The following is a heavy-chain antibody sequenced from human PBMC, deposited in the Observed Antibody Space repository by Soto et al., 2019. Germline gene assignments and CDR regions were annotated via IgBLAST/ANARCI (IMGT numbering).Heavy chain of an antibody. J-gene: IGHJ5*02. CDR3: ARDYNGSGSYPFDP. Sequence: QVQLQESGPGLVKPSQTLSLTCTVSGGSISSGGYYWSWIRQHPGKGLEWIGYIYYSGSTYYNPSPKSRVTISVDTAKNQFSLKLSSVTAADTAVYYCARDYNGSGSYPFDPWGQGTLVTVSS. CDR1: GGSISSGGYY. CDR2: IYYSGST. V-gene: IGHV4-31*03. D-gene: IGHD3-10*01.